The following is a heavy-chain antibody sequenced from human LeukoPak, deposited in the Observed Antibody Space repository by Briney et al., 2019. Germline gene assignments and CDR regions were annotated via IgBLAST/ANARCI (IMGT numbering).Heavy chain of an antibody. V-gene: IGHV4-59*08. CDR1: GGSISMYY. CDR3: ARGGLMVHAHDAFDI. J-gene: IGHJ3*02. CDR2: IFNSGCT. D-gene: IGHD2-8*01. Sequence: SETLSLTCTVSGGSISMYYWSWVRQPPGKGLEWIGYIFNSGCTNSNPSLKSRLTISVDTSKNQLSLKLSSVTAADTAVYYCARGGLMVHAHDAFDIWGQGTMVTVSS.